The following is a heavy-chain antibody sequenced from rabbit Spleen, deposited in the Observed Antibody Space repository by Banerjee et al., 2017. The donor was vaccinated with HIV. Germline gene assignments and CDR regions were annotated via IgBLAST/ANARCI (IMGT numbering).Heavy chain of an antibody. J-gene: IGHJ4*01. CDR1: GFSFSTSYD. D-gene: IGHD8-1*01. CDR2: INSSSGST. CDR3: ASDPYGGSSYHSV. V-gene: IGHV1S45*01. Sequence: QEQLVESGGGLVTPGASLTLTCTASGFSFSTSYDMCWVRQAPGKGLEWIGCINSSSGSTVYATWAKGRFTISKSSSTTVTLQMTSLTAADTATYFCASDPYGGSSYHSVWGPGTLRHRL.